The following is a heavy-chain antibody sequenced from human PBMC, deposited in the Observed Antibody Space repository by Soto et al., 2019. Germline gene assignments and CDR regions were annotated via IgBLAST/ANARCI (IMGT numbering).Heavy chain of an antibody. J-gene: IGHJ3*02. CDR2: IYYSGST. CDR1: GVCITRGGHY. V-gene: IGHV4-31*03. CDR3: ARQDRITLVRGISSGAFDI. Sequence: SETLSLTCTVCGVCITRGGHYLSWISQHPRKGLEWIGYIYYSGSTYYNPSLKSRVTISVDTSKNQFSLKLSSVTAADTDVYYCARQDRITLVRGISSGAFDICAQGTMVTVSS. D-gene: IGHD3-10*01.